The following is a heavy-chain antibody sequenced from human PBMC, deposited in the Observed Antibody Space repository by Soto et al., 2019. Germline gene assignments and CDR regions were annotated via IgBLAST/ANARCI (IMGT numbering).Heavy chain of an antibody. J-gene: IGHJ3*02. CDR3: ARPGSYLGLDAFDI. V-gene: IGHV1-69*13. D-gene: IGHD1-26*01. CDR2: IIPIFGTA. CDR1: GGTFSSYA. Sequence: SVKVSCKASGGTFSSYAISWVRQAPGQGLEWMGGIIPIFGTANYAQKFQGRVTITADESTSTAYMELSSLRSEDTAVYYCARPGSYLGLDAFDIWGQGTMVTVSS.